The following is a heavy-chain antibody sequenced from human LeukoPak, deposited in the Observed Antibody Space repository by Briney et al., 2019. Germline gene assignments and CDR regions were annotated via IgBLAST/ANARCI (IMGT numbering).Heavy chain of an antibody. V-gene: IGHV3-23*01. CDR2: ISGTGAST. D-gene: IGHD2-2*02. CDR1: GFTFSTYG. Sequence: GGSLRLSCAASGFTFSTYGMSWVRQAPGKGLEWVSAISGTGASTYYADSVKGRFTISRDDSKNTLFLQMNSLRVEDSAVYYCTKPRTVIVPAAIAYWGQGTLVTVSS. J-gene: IGHJ4*02. CDR3: TKPRTVIVPAAIAY.